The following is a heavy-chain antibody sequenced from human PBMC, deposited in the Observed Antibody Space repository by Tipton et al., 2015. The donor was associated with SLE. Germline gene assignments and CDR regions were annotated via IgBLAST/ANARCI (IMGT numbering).Heavy chain of an antibody. J-gene: IGHJ4*02. CDR1: GGSISSSSYY. CDR2: IYYSGST. Sequence: TLSLTCTVSGGSISSSSYYWGWIRQPPGKGLEWIGYIYYSGSTNYNPSLKSRVTISVDTSKNQFSLKLSSVTAADTAVYYCARVTYYYDSSGWFFDYWGQGTLVTVSS. D-gene: IGHD3-22*01. V-gene: IGHV4-61*05. CDR3: ARVTYYYDSSGWFFDY.